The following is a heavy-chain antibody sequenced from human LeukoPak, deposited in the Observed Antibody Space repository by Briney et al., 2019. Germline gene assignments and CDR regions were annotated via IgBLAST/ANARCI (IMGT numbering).Heavy chain of an antibody. V-gene: IGHV4-59*01. J-gene: IGHJ4*02. CDR1: GGSISSYY. D-gene: IGHD6-13*01. Sequence: PSXTLSLTCTVSGGSISSYYWSWIRQPPGKGLEWIGYIYYSGSTNYNPSLKRRVNISVDTSKNQFSLKLRSVPAADTAVYYCARAAAARLPFDYWGQGTLVTVSS. CDR2: IYYSGST. CDR3: ARAAAARLPFDY.